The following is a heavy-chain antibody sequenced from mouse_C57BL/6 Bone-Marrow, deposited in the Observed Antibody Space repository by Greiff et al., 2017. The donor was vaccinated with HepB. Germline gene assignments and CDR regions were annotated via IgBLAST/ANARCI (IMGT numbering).Heavy chain of an antibody. V-gene: IGHV1-81*01. CDR3: ARRYYYGSSYVAAY. CDR1: GYTFTSYG. D-gene: IGHD1-1*01. Sequence: QVQLKQSGAELARPGASVKLSCKASGYTFTSYGISWVKQRTGQGLEWIGEIYPRSGNPYYNEKFKGKATLTADKSSSTAYMELRSLTSEDSAVYFCARRYYYGSSYVAAYWGQGTLVTVSA. CDR2: IYPRSGNP. J-gene: IGHJ3*01.